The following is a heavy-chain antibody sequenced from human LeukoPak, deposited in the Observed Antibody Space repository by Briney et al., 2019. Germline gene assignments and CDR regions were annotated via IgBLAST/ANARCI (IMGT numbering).Heavy chain of an antibody. CDR2: IYYSGST. J-gene: IGHJ4*02. Sequence: SETLSLTCTVSGGSISSYYWSWIRQPPGKGLEWIGSIYYSGSTKYNASPKKRVTTSVDTSKNQFPLKLSSVSTPQTPPYFFTRHTGPDNFDYWGQGTLVTVSS. CDR3: TRHTGPDNFDY. D-gene: IGHD1-14*01. CDR1: GGSISSYY. V-gene: IGHV4-59*08.